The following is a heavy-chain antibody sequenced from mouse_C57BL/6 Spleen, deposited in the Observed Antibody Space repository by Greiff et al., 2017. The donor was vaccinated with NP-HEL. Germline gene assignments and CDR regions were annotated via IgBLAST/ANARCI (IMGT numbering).Heavy chain of an antibody. CDR3: ARGDYGSSYYFDY. CDR2: IDPSDSYT. D-gene: IGHD1-1*01. J-gene: IGHJ2*01. Sequence: QVQLQQPGAELVMPGASVKLSCKASGYTFTSYWMHWVKQRPGQGLEWIGEIDPSDSYTNYNRKFKGKSTLTVDKSSSTAYMQLSSLTSEDSAVYYCARGDYGSSYYFDYWGQGTTLTVSS. V-gene: IGHV1-69*01. CDR1: GYTFTSYW.